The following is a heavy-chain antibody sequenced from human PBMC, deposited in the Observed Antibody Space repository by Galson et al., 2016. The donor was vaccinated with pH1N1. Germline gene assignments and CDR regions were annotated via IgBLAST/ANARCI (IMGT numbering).Heavy chain of an antibody. CDR2: ISSSYGNI. CDR1: GFTFSSYA. V-gene: IGHV3-23*01. D-gene: IGHD3-3*01. J-gene: IGHJ4*02. Sequence: SLRLSCAASGFTFSSYAMTWVRQAPGKGLQWVSTISSSYGNIFYADSVRGRFTISRDNSKNTLYLQLNSLRAEDTALYYCAKLGNGFYELDHWGQGALVTVSS. CDR3: AKLGNGFYELDH.